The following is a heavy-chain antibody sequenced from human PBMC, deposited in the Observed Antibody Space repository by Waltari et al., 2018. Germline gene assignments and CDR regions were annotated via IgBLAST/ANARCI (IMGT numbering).Heavy chain of an antibody. J-gene: IGHJ4*02. Sequence: QVQLQESGPGLVKPSQTLSLTCTVPGGSISSGDYYWSWIRRPPGKGLEWIGYIYYSGSTDYNPSLKSRVTISVDTSKNQFSLKLSSVTAADTAVYYCARVMGYSSSSVFDYWGQGTLVTVSS. CDR3: ARVMGYSSSSVFDY. D-gene: IGHD6-6*01. CDR1: GGSISSGDYY. V-gene: IGHV4-30-4*08. CDR2: IYYSGST.